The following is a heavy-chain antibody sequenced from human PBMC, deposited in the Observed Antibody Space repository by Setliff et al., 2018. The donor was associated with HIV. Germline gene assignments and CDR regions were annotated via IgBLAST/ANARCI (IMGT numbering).Heavy chain of an antibody. CDR2: IYYSGST. CDR3: ATGDYYYYMDV. V-gene: IGHV4-61*01. Sequence: PSETLSLTCTSPSGSFSPDSYNWNWIRQPPGEGLEWIGYIYYSGSTNYNPSLKSRVTISVDTSKNQFSLKLSSVTAADTAVYYCATGDYYYYMDVWGKGTTVTVSS. J-gene: IGHJ6*03. CDR1: SGSFSPDSYN.